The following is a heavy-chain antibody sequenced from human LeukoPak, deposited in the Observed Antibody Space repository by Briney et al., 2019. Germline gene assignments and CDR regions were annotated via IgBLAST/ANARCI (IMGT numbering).Heavy chain of an antibody. CDR3: ARDGGDRRLGAFDI. V-gene: IGHV3-11*04. D-gene: IGHD3-16*01. Sequence: GGSLRLSCAASGFTFSDYYMSWVRQAPGKGLEWVSYISSSSSTIYYADSVKGRFTVSRDNAKNTLYLQMHSLRAEDTAVYYCARDGGDRRLGAFDIWGQGTMVTVSS. J-gene: IGHJ3*02. CDR2: ISSSSSTI. CDR1: GFTFSDYY.